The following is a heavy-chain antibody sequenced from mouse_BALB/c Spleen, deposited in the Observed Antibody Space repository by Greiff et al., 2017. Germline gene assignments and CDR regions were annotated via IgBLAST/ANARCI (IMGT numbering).Heavy chain of an antibody. Sequence: VQLQQSGPGLVKPSQSLSLTCTVTGYSITSDYAWNWIRQFPGNKLEWMGYISYSGSTSYNPSLKSRISITRDTSKNQFFLQLNSVTTEDTATYYCARGGYLDYWGQGTTLTVSS. CDR2: ISYSGST. V-gene: IGHV3-2*02. J-gene: IGHJ2*01. CDR1: GYSITSDYA. CDR3: ARGGYLDY.